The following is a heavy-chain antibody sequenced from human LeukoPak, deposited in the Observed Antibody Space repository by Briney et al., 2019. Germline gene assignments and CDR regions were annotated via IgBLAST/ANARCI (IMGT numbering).Heavy chain of an antibody. CDR1: GFTFSSYA. V-gene: IGHV3-48*03. CDR2: ISGSGSTI. D-gene: IGHD6-19*01. J-gene: IGHJ5*02. Sequence: PGGSLRPSCAASGFTFSSYAMNWVRQAPGKGLEWVSYISGSGSTIYSADSVKGRFTISRDNAKNSLYLQMNSLRAEDTAVYYCSSLLIAVAMTRAFGAWGQATLVTVSS. CDR3: SSLLIAVAMTRAFGA.